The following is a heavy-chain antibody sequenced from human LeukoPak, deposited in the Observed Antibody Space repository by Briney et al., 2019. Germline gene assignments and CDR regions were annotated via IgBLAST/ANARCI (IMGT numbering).Heavy chain of an antibody. CDR1: GFTFSHFW. Sequence: PGESLRLSCAASGFTFSHFWMNWVRQAPGKGLEWVSYISSSTSRIYYADSVKGQFTISRDSARRSLFLQMNSLRDEDTAVYYCARDIHWAFHYWGQGTLVTVSS. CDR2: ISSSTSRI. V-gene: IGHV3-48*02. CDR3: ARDIHWAFHY. J-gene: IGHJ4*02. D-gene: IGHD7-27*01.